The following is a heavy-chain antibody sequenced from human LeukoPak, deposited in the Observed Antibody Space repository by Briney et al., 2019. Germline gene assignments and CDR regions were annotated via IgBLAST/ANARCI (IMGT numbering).Heavy chain of an antibody. CDR1: GFTFSSYG. CDR2: IRQDGSEK. V-gene: IGHV3-7*01. CDR3: ARVAAAGIYYYDYMDV. J-gene: IGHJ6*03. Sequence: GGSLRLSCAASGFTFSSYGMSWVRQAPGKGLEGVANIRQDGSEKDYVDSVKGRFTISRENAKNSLYLQMNSLRAEDTALYYCARVAAAGIYYYDYMDVWDKGTTVTVSS. D-gene: IGHD6-13*01.